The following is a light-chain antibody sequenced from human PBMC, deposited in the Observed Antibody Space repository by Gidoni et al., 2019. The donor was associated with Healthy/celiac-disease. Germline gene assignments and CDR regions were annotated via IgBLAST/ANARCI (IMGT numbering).Light chain of an antibody. CDR3: AAWDDSLSGYVV. CDR2: RNN. Sequence: QSVLTQPPSASGTPGQRVPISCSGSSSIIGSNYVNWYHQLPGTAPKLLIYRNNQRPSGVPDRFSGSKSGTSASLAISGLRSEDEADYYCAAWDDSLSGYVVFGGGTKLTVL. V-gene: IGLV1-47*01. CDR1: SSIIGSNY. J-gene: IGLJ2*01.